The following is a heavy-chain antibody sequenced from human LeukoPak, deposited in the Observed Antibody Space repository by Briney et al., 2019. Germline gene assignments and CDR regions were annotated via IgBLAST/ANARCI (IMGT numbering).Heavy chain of an antibody. CDR3: ARRRSCSGGRCYEDFDY. CDR1: GYSFTSYW. Sequence: GESLRISCKGSGYSFTSYWVGWVRHLPGKGLESMRINYPGDSDTRYHPFFRGQVTISADKSISTAYLQWSSLKASDTAMYYCARRRSCSGGRCYEDFDYWGQGTLVTVSS. J-gene: IGHJ4*02. CDR2: NYPGDSDT. V-gene: IGHV5-51*01. D-gene: IGHD2-15*01.